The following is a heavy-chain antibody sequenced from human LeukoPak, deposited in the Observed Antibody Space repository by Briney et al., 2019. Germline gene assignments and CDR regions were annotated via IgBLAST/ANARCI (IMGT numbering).Heavy chain of an antibody. CDR2: IYYSGST. J-gene: IGHJ4*02. D-gene: IGHD2-15*01. CDR3: ARAICCSGGSCYLRGSYFDY. CDR1: GGSISSSSYY. Sequence: SETLSLTCTVSGGSISSSSYYWGWIRQPPGKGLEWIGSIYYSGSTYYNPSLKSRVTISVDTSKNQFSLKLSSVTAADTAVYYCARAICCSGGSCYLRGSYFDYWGQGTLVTVSS. V-gene: IGHV4-39*07.